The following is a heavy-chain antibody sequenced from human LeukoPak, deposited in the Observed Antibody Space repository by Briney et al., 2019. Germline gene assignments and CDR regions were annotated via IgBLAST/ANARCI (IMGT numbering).Heavy chain of an antibody. Sequence: GGSLRLSCAASGFTFSSYGMTWVRQAPGKGLEWVSYISSSSSTIYYADSVKGRFTISRDNAKNSLYLQMNSLRAEDTAVYYCARVGVRGVILGNYYYYYYMDVWGKGTTVTVSS. D-gene: IGHD3-10*01. CDR2: ISSSSSTI. J-gene: IGHJ6*03. CDR1: GFTFSSYG. CDR3: ARVGVRGVILGNYYYYYYMDV. V-gene: IGHV3-48*01.